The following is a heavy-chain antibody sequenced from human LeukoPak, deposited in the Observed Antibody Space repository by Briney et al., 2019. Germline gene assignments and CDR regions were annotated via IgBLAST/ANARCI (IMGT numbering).Heavy chain of an antibody. Sequence: GGSLRLSCAASGFTFSSYAMSWVRQAPGKGLEWVADIRHDGSTEYNVDSVRGRFTISRDNAKNALFLQMNSLRAEDTAVYYCARDGSGNYFSLDYWGQGTLVTVSS. D-gene: IGHD3-10*01. CDR3: ARDGSGNYFSLDY. J-gene: IGHJ4*02. V-gene: IGHV3-7*04. CDR1: GFTFSSYA. CDR2: IRHDGSTE.